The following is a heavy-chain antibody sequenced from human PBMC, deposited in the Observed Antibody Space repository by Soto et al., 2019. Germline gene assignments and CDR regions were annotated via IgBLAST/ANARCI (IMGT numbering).Heavy chain of an antibody. J-gene: IGHJ4*02. CDR2: IYYLGST. V-gene: IGHV4-59*01. Sequence: PSETLSLTCTVSGASMIEYFWSWIRQSQGKGLEWIGYIYYLGSTDYNPSLKSRVTISVDTSKRQFSLRLTSVTAADTAVYYCARDGYDGSGSPYPAFWGPGTQVTVSS. CDR3: ARDGYDGSGSPYPAF. CDR1: GASMIEYF. D-gene: IGHD3-10*01.